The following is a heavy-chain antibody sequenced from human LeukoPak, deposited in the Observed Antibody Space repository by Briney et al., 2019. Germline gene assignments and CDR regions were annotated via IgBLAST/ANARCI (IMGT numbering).Heavy chain of an antibody. CDR3: ARRSRNGLDAFDI. CDR1: AYTFTGYY. J-gene: IGHJ3*02. Sequence: ASVKVSCKASAYTFTGYYLHWVRQAPGQGLQWMGWIDPNNGGTEYAQKFQGRVTMTRDRSIGTAYMELGRLTSDDTAVYYCARRSRNGLDAFDIWGQGTMVTVSS. D-gene: IGHD1-14*01. V-gene: IGHV1-2*02. CDR2: IDPNNGGT.